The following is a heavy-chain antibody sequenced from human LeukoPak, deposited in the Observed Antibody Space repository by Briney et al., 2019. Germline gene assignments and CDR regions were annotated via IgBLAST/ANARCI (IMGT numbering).Heavy chain of an antibody. CDR1: GYTFTSYG. V-gene: IGHV1-18*01. CDR3: ARGRRGDYRYYYYYMDV. Sequence: ASVKVSCKASGYTFTSYGISWVRQAPGQGLEWMGWISAYNGNTNYAQKFQGRVTITTDESTSTAYMELSSLRSEDTAVYYCARGRRGDYRYYYYYMDVWGKGTTVTVSS. CDR2: ISAYNGNT. J-gene: IGHJ6*03. D-gene: IGHD4-17*01.